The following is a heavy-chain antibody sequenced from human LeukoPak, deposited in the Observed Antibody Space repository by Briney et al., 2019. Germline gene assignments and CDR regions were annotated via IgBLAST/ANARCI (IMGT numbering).Heavy chain of an antibody. CDR2: IYPGDSDT. CDR1: GYSFTSYW. CDR3: ARVRNDYSNYYFDY. V-gene: IGHV5-51*01. Sequence: GESLKISCKDSGYSFTSYWIGWVRQMPGKGLEWMGLIYPGDSDTRYSPSFQGQVTISADKSISTAYLQWSSLKASDTAMYYCARVRNDYSNYYFDYWGQGTLVTVSS. D-gene: IGHD4-4*01. J-gene: IGHJ4*02.